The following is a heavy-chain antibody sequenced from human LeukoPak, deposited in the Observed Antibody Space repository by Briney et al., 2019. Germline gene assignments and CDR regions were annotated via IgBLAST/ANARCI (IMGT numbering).Heavy chain of an antibody. Sequence: GASVKVSCKASGYTFTNYGISWVRQAPGQGLEWMGGIIPIFGTANYAQKFQGRVTITADKSTSTAYMELSSLRSEDTAVYYCARDRHPYYYYYYMDVWAKGPRSPSP. CDR3: ARDRHPYYYYYYMDV. V-gene: IGHV1-69*06. J-gene: IGHJ6*03. CDR2: IIPIFGTA. CDR1: GYTFTNYG. D-gene: IGHD6-6*01.